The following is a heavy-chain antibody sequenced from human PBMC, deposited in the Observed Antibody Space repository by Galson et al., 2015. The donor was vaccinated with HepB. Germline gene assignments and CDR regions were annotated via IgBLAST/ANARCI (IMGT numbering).Heavy chain of an antibody. CDR3: ARGGATPMILSF. V-gene: IGHV4-34*01. D-gene: IGHD3-16*01. Sequence: ETLSLTCAVYGGSLTNYYWSWIRQSPGKGLEWIAEINHSGRSNYNPSLKSRVTISGETSKNQFYLSMRSMTDADMAVYFCARGGATPMILSFWGQGTPVTVSS. CDR1: GGSLTNYY. J-gene: IGHJ4*02. CDR2: INHSGRS.